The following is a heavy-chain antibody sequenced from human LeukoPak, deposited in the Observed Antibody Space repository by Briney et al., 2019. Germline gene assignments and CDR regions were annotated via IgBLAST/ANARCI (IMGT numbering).Heavy chain of an antibody. J-gene: IGHJ5*02. CDR2: IFYSGST. V-gene: IGHV4-39*07. CDR3: ARADTYYYDSSGYPNGFDP. CDR1: GGSISSSSYF. D-gene: IGHD3-22*01. Sequence: PSETLSLTCTVSGGSISSSSYFWGWIRQPPGKGLEWIGSIFYSGSTYYNPSLNSRVTISLDTSKNQFSLKVRSVTAADTAVYYCARADTYYYDSSGYPNGFDPWGQGTLVTVSS.